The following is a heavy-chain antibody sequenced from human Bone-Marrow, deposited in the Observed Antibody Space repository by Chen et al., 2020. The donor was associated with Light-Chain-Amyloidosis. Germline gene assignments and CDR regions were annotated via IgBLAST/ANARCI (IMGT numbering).Heavy chain of an antibody. D-gene: IGHD2-8*02. CDR1: GGSFTSGYY. CDR3: TRAGVNGTGYFSPFDH. V-gene: IGHV4-34*02. Sequence: QVRLQQWGAGLLKPSETLSLTCAVYGGSFTSGYYWNWIRQSPQKGLEWIGSIYHTGTTYYNPSLKSRVTISLDRSKNQFSLKLSSVNAADTAVYYSTRAGVNGTGYFSPFDHWGQGYLVTVSS. J-gene: IGHJ4*02. CDR2: IYHTGTT.